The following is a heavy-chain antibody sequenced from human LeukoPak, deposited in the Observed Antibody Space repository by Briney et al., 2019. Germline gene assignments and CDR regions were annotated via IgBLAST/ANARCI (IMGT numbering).Heavy chain of an antibody. Sequence: ASVKVSCKASGYTFTGYYMHWVRQAPGQGLEWMGWINPNSGGTNYAQKFQDRVTMTRDTSISTAYMELSRLRSDGTAVYYCARVVVRGVDLDAFDIWGQGTMVTVSS. CDR3: ARVVVRGVDLDAFDI. CDR2: INPNSGGT. V-gene: IGHV1-2*02. CDR1: GYTFTGYY. D-gene: IGHD3-10*01. J-gene: IGHJ3*02.